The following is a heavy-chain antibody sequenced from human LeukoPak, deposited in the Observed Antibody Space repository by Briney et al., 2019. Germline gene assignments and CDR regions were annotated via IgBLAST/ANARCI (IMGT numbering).Heavy chain of an antibody. J-gene: IGHJ4*02. Sequence: PSETLSLTCAVSGYSISSGYYWGWIRQPPGKGLEWIGSIYHSGSTYYNPSLKSRFTISVDTSKNQFSLKLSSVTAADTAVYYCATLSPYSRAFDYWGQGTLVTVSS. CDR3: ATLSPYSRAFDY. D-gene: IGHD4-11*01. CDR2: IYHSGST. CDR1: GYSISSGYY. V-gene: IGHV4-38-2*01.